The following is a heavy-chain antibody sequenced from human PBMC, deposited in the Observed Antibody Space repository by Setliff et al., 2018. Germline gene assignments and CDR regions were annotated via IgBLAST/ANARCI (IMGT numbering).Heavy chain of an antibody. CDR3: ARMSGFQYIDV. J-gene: IGHJ6*03. D-gene: IGHD3-3*01. V-gene: IGHV4-39*01. CDR1: GFSINSGTHF. CDR2: IHYSGNT. Sequence: KSSETLSLTCTVSGFSINSGTHFWGWISQPPGQGLEWIGRIHYSGNTYYNASLKSRVIISVDTAQNQFSLSLTSVTAEDTAVYYCARMSGFQYIDVWDKGTTFTVSS.